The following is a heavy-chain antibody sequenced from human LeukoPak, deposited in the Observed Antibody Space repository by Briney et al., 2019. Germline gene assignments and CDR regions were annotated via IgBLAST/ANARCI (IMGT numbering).Heavy chain of an antibody. Sequence: GGSLRLSCAASGFTFSSYAMSWVRQAPGKGLEWVSSIGGLGGSTFYAVSVKGRFTISRDNSKNTLYLQMNSLRAEDTAVYYCAKRPDRSYYDRTGHYYFDYWGQGTLVTVSS. CDR3: AKRPDRSYYDRTGHYYFDY. CDR1: GFTFSSYA. CDR2: IGGLGGST. J-gene: IGHJ4*02. V-gene: IGHV3-23*01. D-gene: IGHD3-22*01.